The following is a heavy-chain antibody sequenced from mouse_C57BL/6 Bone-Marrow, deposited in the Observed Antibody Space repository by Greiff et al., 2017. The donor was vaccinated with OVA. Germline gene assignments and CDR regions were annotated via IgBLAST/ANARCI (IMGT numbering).Heavy chain of an antibody. V-gene: IGHV1-82*01. CDR3: ARSTPYYCAMEY. J-gene: IGHJ4*01. D-gene: IGHD4-1*02. Sequence: QVHVKQSGPELVKPGASVKISCKASGYAFSSSWMNWVKQRPGKGLEWIGRIYPGDGDTNYNGKFKGKATLTADKSSSTASMQLSSLTSEDAEVYFCARSTPYYCAMEYWGQGTSVTVSS. CDR2: IYPGDGDT. CDR1: GYAFSSSW.